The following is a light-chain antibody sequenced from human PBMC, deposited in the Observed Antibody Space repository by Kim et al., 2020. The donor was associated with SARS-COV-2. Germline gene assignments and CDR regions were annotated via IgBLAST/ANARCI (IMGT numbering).Light chain of an antibody. CDR2: DAA. Sequence: LSPCVCAPLSCSARQSVISYLACYQQKHGQAPSLLTHDAANRATCIPARFSGSESGTDFTLTISSLEPEDFAVYYCQQRSNWPWTFGQGTKVDIK. CDR1: QSVISY. V-gene: IGKV3-11*01. J-gene: IGKJ1*01. CDR3: QQRSNWPWT.